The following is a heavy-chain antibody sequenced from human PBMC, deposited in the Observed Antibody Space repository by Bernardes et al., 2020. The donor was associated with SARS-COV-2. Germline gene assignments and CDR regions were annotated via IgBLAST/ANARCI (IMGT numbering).Heavy chain of an antibody. D-gene: IGHD3-10*01. V-gene: IGHV3-7*01. J-gene: IGHJ5*02. Sequence: VLKDPWKGLEWVANINQDGTETYYVDSVKGRFTISRDNAKNSLYLQMNSLRAEDTAVYFCARDRAVNWFDPWGQGTLVTGSS. CDR2: INQDGTET. CDR3: ARDRAVNWFDP.